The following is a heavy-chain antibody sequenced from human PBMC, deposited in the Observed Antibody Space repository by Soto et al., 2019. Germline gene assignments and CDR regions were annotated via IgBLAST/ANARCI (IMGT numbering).Heavy chain of an antibody. Sequence: GSLRLSCAASGFTFSSYSMNWVLQAPGKGLEWVSSISSSSSYIYYADSVKGRFTISRDNAKNSLYLQMNSLRAEDTAVYYCARVPATVTTSENAFDIWGQGTMVTVSS. V-gene: IGHV3-21*01. J-gene: IGHJ3*02. CDR1: GFTFSSYS. CDR2: ISSSSSYI. CDR3: ARVPATVTTSENAFDI. D-gene: IGHD4-17*01.